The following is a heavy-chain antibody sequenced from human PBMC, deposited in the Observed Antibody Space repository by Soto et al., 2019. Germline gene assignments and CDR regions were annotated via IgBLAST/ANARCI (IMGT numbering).Heavy chain of an antibody. J-gene: IGHJ4*02. Sequence: GESLKISCKGSVDIFANYWIGWVRQLPGKGLEWMGIIYAGDSDTRYSPSFQGRVTISADKSISTAFLQWSSLEASDTAMYYCATRGQWELLPLDSWGQGTLVTVSS. D-gene: IGHD1-26*01. V-gene: IGHV5-51*01. CDR2: IYAGDSDT. CDR3: ATRGQWELLPLDS. CDR1: VDIFANYW.